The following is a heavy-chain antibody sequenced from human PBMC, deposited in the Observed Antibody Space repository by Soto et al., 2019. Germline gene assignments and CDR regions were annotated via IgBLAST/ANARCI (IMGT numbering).Heavy chain of an antibody. CDR2: INPNSGGT. V-gene: IGHV1-2*04. CDR1: GYTFTGYY. J-gene: IGHJ6*03. D-gene: IGHD3-10*01. Sequence: QVQLVQSGAEVKKPGASVKVSCKASGYTFTGYYMHWVRQAPGQGLEWMGWINPNSGGTNYAQKLQGWVTMTRDTSISTASMELSRLRSDDTTVYYCARDHARTPSGIDYYYYYMDVWGNGTTVTVSS. CDR3: ARDHARTPSGIDYYYYYMDV.